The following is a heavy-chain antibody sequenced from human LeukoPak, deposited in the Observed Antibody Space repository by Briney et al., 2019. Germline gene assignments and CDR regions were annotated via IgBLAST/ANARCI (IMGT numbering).Heavy chain of an antibody. CDR1: GLTFSSYA. D-gene: IGHD2-2*01. V-gene: IGHV3-23*01. Sequence: GGSLRLSCAASGLTFSSYAMSWVRQAPGKGLEWVSGISGGGGSTYDANSVKGRFTISRDNSKNTLYLQMNSLRAEDTAVYYCAKSKTPYCSSANCLMFDYWGQGALVTVSS. J-gene: IGHJ4*02. CDR3: AKSKTPYCSSANCLMFDY. CDR2: ISGGGGST.